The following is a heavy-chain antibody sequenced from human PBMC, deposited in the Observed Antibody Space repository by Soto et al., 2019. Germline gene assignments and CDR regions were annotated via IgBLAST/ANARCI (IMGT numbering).Heavy chain of an antibody. CDR1: GFTFSSYA. CDR3: ARQGGGYYYDFDY. V-gene: IGHV3-30-3*01. D-gene: IGHD3-22*01. Sequence: QVQLVESGGGVVQPGRSLRLSCAASGFTFSSYAMHWVRQAPGKGLEWVAVISYDGSNKYYADSVKGRFTISRDNSKNTLYVQMNSLGAEDRAVYYCARQGGGYYYDFDYWGQGTLVTVSS. J-gene: IGHJ4*02. CDR2: ISYDGSNK.